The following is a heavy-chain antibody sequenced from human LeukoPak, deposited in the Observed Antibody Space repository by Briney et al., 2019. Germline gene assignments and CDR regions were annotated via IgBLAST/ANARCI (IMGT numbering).Heavy chain of an antibody. Sequence: ASVKVSCKASGYTFTSYGINWVRQAPGQGLEWMGWTSAYNGNTNYAQKLQGRVTMTTDTSTSTAYMELRSLRSDDTAVYYCARALTSYCGGDCPILYWGQGTLVTVSS. CDR3: ARALTSYCGGDCPILY. J-gene: IGHJ4*02. V-gene: IGHV1-18*01. CDR2: TSAYNGNT. D-gene: IGHD2-21*02. CDR1: GYTFTSYG.